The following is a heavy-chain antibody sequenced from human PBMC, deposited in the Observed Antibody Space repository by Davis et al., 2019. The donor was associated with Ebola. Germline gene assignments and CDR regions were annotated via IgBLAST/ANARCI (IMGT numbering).Heavy chain of an antibody. D-gene: IGHD2-8*02. Sequence: ASVKVSCKASGYTFTGYYMHWVRQAPGQGLEWMGWMNPNSGNTGYAQKFQGRVTITRNTSISTAYMELSSLRSEDTAVYYCARASRLGYCTGGVCSPYYYYYYGMDVWGQGTTVTVSS. V-gene: IGHV1-8*03. CDR2: MNPNSGNT. CDR1: GYTFTGYY. CDR3: ARASRLGYCTGGVCSPYYYYYYGMDV. J-gene: IGHJ6*02.